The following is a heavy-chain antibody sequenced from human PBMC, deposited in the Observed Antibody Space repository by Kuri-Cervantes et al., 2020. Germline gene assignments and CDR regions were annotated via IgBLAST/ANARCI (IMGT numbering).Heavy chain of an antibody. V-gene: IGHV4-34*01. Sequence: SETLSLTCAVYGGSFSGYYWSWIRQPPGKGLEWIGEINHSGSTNYNPSLKSRVAISVDTSKNQFSLKLSSVTAADTAVYYCARRSITMVQGFDIWGQGTMVTVSS. CDR2: INHSGST. CDR1: GGSFSGYY. CDR3: ARRSITMVQGFDI. D-gene: IGHD3-10*01. J-gene: IGHJ3*02.